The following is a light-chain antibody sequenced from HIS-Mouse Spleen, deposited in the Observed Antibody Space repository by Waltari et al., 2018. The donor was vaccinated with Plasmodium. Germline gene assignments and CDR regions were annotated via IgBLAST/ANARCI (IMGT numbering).Light chain of an antibody. J-gene: IGLJ3*02. V-gene: IGLV3-10*01. CDR1: ALPKKY. Sequence: SYELTQPPSVPVSPGQPARIPCPGDALPKKYAYWYQQKSGQAPVLVIYEDSKRPSGIPERFSGSSSGTMATLTISGAQVEDEADYYCYSTDSSGNHRVFGGGTKLTVL. CDR2: EDS. CDR3: YSTDSSGNHRV.